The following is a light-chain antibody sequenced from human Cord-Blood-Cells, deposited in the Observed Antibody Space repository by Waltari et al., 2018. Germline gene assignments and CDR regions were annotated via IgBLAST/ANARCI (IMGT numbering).Light chain of an antibody. CDR2: SNN. CDR1: SSNIGSNT. CDR3: AAWDDSLNGPV. J-gene: IGLJ3*02. V-gene: IGLV1-44*01. Sequence: QSLLTQPPSASGTPGQGVTIACSGSSSNIGSNTVNWYQQLPGTAPKPLIYSNNQRPSGVPDRFSGSKSGTSASLAISGLQSEDEADYYCAAWDDSLNGPVFGGGTKLTVL.